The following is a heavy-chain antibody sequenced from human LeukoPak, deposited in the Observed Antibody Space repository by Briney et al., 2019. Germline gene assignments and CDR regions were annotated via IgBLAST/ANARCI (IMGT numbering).Heavy chain of an antibody. CDR1: GFTFDDYG. CDR3: ARGGGDGYNYWEVGAFDI. V-gene: IGHV3-20*04. D-gene: IGHD5-24*01. Sequence: GGSLRLSCAASGFTFDDYGMSWVRQAPGKGLEWVSGINWNGGSTGYADSVKGRFTISRDNAKNSLYLQMNSLRAEDTALYYCARGGGDGYNYWEVGAFDIWGQGTMVTVSS. CDR2: INWNGGST. J-gene: IGHJ3*02.